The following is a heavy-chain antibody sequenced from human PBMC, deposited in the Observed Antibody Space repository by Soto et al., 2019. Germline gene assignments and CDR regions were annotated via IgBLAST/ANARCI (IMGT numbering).Heavy chain of an antibody. J-gene: IGHJ5*01. Sequence: QVQLQQWGAGLLKPSETLSLTCAVYGGSFSGHSWTWIRQSPGKGLEWIGDINHSGRVNYNPSLKSRVTISLDTSKNQFSLTLSAVTAADTAMYSCSTRAYDTNGYYRFDPWGQGTLVTVSS. CDR2: INHSGRV. CDR1: GGSFSGHS. V-gene: IGHV4-34*01. D-gene: IGHD3-22*01. CDR3: STRAYDTNGYYRFDP.